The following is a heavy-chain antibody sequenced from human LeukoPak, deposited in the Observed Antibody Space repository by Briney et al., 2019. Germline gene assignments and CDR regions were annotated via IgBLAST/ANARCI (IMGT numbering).Heavy chain of an antibody. Sequence: GGSLRLSCVASGFSFSNSWMSWVRQAPGKGLEWVANIKYNGREKDYVDSLKGRLTISRDNAKNSVYLEMSSLRVEDTAVYYCARDPNRGALDFWGQGTLVTVSS. CDR2: IKYNGREK. CDR3: ARDPNRGALDF. CDR1: GFSFSNSW. J-gene: IGHJ4*02. V-gene: IGHV3-7*01. D-gene: IGHD4/OR15-4a*01.